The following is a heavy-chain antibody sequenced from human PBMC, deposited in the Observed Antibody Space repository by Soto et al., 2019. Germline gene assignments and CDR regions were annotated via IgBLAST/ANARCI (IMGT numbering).Heavy chain of an antibody. Sequence: EVQLVESGGGLVKPGGSLRLSCAASGFTFSSYSMNWVRQAPGKGLEWVSSISSSSSYIYYADSVKGRFTISRDNAKNSLYLQMNRLRAEDTAVYYCARDQGWELLNYYYYGMDVWGQGTTVTVSS. CDR3: ARDQGWELLNYYYYGMDV. CDR2: ISSSSSYI. J-gene: IGHJ6*02. CDR1: GFTFSSYS. V-gene: IGHV3-21*01. D-gene: IGHD1-26*01.